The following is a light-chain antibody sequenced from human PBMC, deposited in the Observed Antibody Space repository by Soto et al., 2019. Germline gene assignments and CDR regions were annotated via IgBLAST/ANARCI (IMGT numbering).Light chain of an antibody. J-gene: IGLJ3*02. V-gene: IGLV1-47*01. CDR1: SSNIGSDY. CDR3: AAWDDSLSGRV. CDR2: RNN. Sequence: QSVLTQPPSVSGTPGQRVTISCSGSSSNIGSDYVYWFQQLPGTAPKVLIYRNNQRPSGVPDRSSGSKSGTSASLAISGLRSEDEADYYCAAWDDSLSGRVFGGGTKLTVL.